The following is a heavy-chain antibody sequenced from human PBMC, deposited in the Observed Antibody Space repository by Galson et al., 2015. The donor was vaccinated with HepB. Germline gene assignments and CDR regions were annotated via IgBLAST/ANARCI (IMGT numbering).Heavy chain of an antibody. CDR2: IIGSGGST. V-gene: IGHV3-23*01. CDR3: AKIGSYHDHDFDP. Sequence: SLRLSCAASGFTFKNYVMTWVRQAPGKGLEWVSAIIGSGGSTYYADSVKGRFTISRDNSKNTLYLQMSSLRAEDTAMYYCAKIGSYHDHDFDPWGQGTLVTVSS. D-gene: IGHD1-14*01. J-gene: IGHJ5*02. CDR1: GFTFKNYV.